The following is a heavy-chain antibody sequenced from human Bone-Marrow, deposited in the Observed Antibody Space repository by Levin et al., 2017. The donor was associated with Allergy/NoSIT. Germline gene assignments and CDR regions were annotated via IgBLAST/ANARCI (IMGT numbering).Heavy chain of an antibody. Sequence: GESLKISCAASGLAVNDNYMSWVRQAPGKGLEWVSLIFTGGYTYYADSVKGRFTISRDDSKNALFLQMNNVRPEDSAMYYCARDLGRGWYVNWGQGTLVTVSS. V-gene: IGHV3-66*02. CDR1: GLAVNDNY. J-gene: IGHJ4*02. CDR2: IFTGGYT. CDR3: ARDLGRGWYVN. D-gene: IGHD6-19*01.